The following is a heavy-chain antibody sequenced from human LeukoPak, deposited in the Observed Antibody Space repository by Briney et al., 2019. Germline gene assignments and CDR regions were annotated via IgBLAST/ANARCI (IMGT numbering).Heavy chain of an antibody. J-gene: IGHJ4*02. CDR3: ATQWELHPAF. CDR2: ITRSSSAR. Sequence: GGSLRLSCAASGFTFSSYSMNWVRQAPGKGLEWVSYITRSSSARYYTDSVKGRFTISRDNAKNSLYLQMNSLRAEDTAVYYCATQWELHPAFWGQGTLVTVSS. D-gene: IGHD1-26*01. CDR1: GFTFSSYS. V-gene: IGHV3-48*01.